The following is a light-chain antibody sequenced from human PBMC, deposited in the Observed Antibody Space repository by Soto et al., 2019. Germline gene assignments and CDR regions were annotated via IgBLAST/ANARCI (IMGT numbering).Light chain of an antibody. V-gene: IGKV3-20*01. CDR3: QQYGSSPFT. CDR2: GAS. J-gene: IGKJ5*01. Sequence: EIVMTQSPDTLSVSPGERASLSCRASQSVSSYLAWYQQKPGQAPRLLIYGASSRATGIPDRFSGSGSGTDFTLTISRLEPEDFAVYYCQQYGSSPFTFGQGTRLEIK. CDR1: QSVSSY.